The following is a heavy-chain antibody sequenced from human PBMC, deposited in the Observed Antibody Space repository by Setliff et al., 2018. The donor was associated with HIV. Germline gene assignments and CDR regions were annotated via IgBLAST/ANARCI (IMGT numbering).Heavy chain of an antibody. CDR3: ARGLTVTDNGMDV. J-gene: IGHJ6*02. D-gene: IGHD4-4*01. CDR2: INHSGST. CDR1: GGSFSDYY. Sequence: SETLSLTCAVYGGSFSDYYWSWIRQPPGKGLEWIGEINHSGSTNYNPSLKSRVTISVDTSKNQFSLKLSSVTAADTAVYYCARGLTVTDNGMDVWGQGTTVTVSS. V-gene: IGHV4-34*01.